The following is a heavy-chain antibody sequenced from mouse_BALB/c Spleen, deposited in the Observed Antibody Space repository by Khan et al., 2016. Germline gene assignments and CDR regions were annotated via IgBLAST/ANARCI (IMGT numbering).Heavy chain of an antibody. D-gene: IGHD1-1*01. CDR2: ISPGDGDT. Sequence: QVQLQQSGAELVRPGSSVKISCKASGYVFSNYWTNWVKQRSGQGLEWIGQISPGDGDTNYNGKFKGKARLTADKSSSTAYMQLSSLTSEDSAVXCCARVEYGNLDYWGQGTTLTVSS. J-gene: IGHJ2*01. CDR3: ARVEYGNLDY. CDR1: GYVFSNYW. V-gene: IGHV1-80*01.